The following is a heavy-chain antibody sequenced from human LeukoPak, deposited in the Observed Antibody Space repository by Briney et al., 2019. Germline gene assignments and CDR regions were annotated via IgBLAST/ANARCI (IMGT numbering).Heavy chain of an antibody. J-gene: IGHJ4*02. D-gene: IGHD1-26*01. V-gene: IGHV4-59*08. CDR2: IYYSGIT. CDR1: GGSISTFY. CDR3: ARQGSGSRAAFDY. Sequence: SETLSLTCTVSGGSISTFYWSWIRQPPGKGLEWIGYIYYSGITNCNPSLKSRVTISVDTSKNQFSLKLSSVTAADTAVYYCARQGSGSRAAFDYLGQGTLVTVSS.